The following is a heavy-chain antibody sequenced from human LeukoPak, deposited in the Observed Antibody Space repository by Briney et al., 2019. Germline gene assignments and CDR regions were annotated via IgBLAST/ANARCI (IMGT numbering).Heavy chain of an antibody. CDR2: ISGSGATT. D-gene: IGHD3-22*01. CDR3: AKGRSTMIVVAIDY. V-gene: IGHV3-23*01. Sequence: SGGSLRLSCAASGFTFSSYAMSWVRQAPGKGLEWVSTISGSGATTYYADSVKGRFTISRDNSKNTLYLQVNSLRAEDTAVYYCAKGRSTMIVVAIDYWGQGTLVTVSS. CDR1: GFTFSSYA. J-gene: IGHJ4*02.